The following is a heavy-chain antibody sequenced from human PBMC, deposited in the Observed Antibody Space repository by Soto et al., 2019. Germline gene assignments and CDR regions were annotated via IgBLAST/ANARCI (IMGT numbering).Heavy chain of an antibody. Sequence: SETLSLTCAVYGGSFSGYYWSWIRQTPGKGLEWIGEINHSGSTNYNPSLKSRVTISVDTSKNQFSLKLSSVTAADTAVYYCARGPQQQLDYWGQGTLVTVSS. V-gene: IGHV4-34*01. CDR1: GGSFSGYY. CDR3: ARGPQQQLDY. D-gene: IGHD6-13*01. J-gene: IGHJ4*02. CDR2: INHSGST.